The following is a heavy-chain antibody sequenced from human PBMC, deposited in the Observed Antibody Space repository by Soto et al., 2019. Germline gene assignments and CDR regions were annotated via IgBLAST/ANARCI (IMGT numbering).Heavy chain of an antibody. CDR3: ARALRPAKFGELVVDY. D-gene: IGHD3-10*01. J-gene: IGHJ4*02. V-gene: IGHV3-30-3*01. CDR2: ISYDGSNK. CDR1: GFTFSSYA. Sequence: GGSLRLSCAASGFTFSSYAMHWVRQAPGKGLEWVAVISYDGSNKYYADSVKGRFTISRDNSKNTLYLQMNSLRAEDTAVYYCARALRPAKFGELVVDYWGQGTLVTVSS.